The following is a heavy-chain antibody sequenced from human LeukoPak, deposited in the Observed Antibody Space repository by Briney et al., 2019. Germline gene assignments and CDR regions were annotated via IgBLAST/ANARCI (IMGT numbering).Heavy chain of an antibody. CDR2: ISGSVRST. V-gene: IGHV3-23*01. J-gene: IGHJ4*02. CDR3: AKESSDSSGYFLDY. Sequence: GGSLRLSCAASGFTFSSYAMSWVRQAPGKGLEWVSSISGSVRSTYYADSVKGRFTISRDNSKNTVYLQMNSLRAGDTAVYYCAKESSDSSGYFLDYWGQGTLVTVSP. CDR1: GFTFSSYA. D-gene: IGHD3-22*01.